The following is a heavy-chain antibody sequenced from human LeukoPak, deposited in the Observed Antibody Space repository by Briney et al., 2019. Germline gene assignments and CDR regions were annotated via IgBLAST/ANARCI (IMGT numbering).Heavy chain of an antibody. D-gene: IGHD2-15*01. V-gene: IGHV4-61*08. Sequence: PSETLSLTCTVSGGSISTTDYYWSWIRQPPGKGLEWIGYIYYSGSTNYNPSLKSRVTISVDTSKNQFPLKLSSVTAADTAVYYCARDVLGYCSGGSCYSDAFDIWGQGTMVTVSS. CDR2: IYYSGST. J-gene: IGHJ3*02. CDR3: ARDVLGYCSGGSCYSDAFDI. CDR1: GGSISTTDYY.